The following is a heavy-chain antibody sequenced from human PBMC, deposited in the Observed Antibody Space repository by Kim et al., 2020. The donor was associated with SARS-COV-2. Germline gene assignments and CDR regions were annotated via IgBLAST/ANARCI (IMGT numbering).Heavy chain of an antibody. D-gene: IGHD3-10*01. CDR3: AIHGSLEGAGTYDY. V-gene: IGHV1-2*02. Sequence: AQKFQGRVTMTRDTSISTAYMELSRLRSDDTAVYYCAIHGSLEGAGTYDYWGQGTLVTVSS. J-gene: IGHJ4*02.